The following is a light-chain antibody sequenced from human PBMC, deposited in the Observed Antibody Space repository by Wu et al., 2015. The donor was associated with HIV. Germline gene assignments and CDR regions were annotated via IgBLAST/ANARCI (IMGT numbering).Light chain of an antibody. CDR1: QSVKNN. J-gene: IGKJ4*01. V-gene: IGKV3-15*01. CDR3: QQYNNWPPLT. CDR2: GAS. Sequence: EIVMTQSPATLSVSPGERATLSCRASQSVKNNLAWYQQKPGQTPRLLIYGASTRATGIPARFSGIGSGTEFTLTISSLQSEDFAVYYCQQYNNWPPLTFGGGTKVEIK.